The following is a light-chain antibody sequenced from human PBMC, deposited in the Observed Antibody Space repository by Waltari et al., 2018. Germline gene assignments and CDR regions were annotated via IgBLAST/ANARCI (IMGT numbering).Light chain of an antibody. CDR3: QQSYSTPRT. CDR2: AAS. V-gene: IGKV1-39*01. J-gene: IGKJ2*01. CDR1: QNIRTH. Sequence: DIQMTQSPSSLSASVGDTVTVTCRASQNIRTHLNWYQQKPTTAPKLLIYAASTLHRGVPSRFSGSGSETDFTLTISSLQREDFVTYYCQQSYSTPRTFGQGTRLEIK.